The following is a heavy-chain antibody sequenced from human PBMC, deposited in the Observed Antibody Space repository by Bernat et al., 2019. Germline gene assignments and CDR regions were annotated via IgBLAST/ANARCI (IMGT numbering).Heavy chain of an antibody. J-gene: IGHJ5*02. Sequence: QVQLVQSGAEVKKPGASVKVSCKASGYTFTGYYMHWVRQAPGQGLEWMGRINPNSGGTNYAQKFQGRVTMTRDTSISTAYMELSRLRSDDTAVYYCARDQNYYGGNGGYSWFDPWGQGTLVTVSS. V-gene: IGHV1-2*06. CDR1: GYTFTGYY. D-gene: IGHD3-10*01. CDR2: INPNSGGT. CDR3: ARDQNYYGGNGGYSWFDP.